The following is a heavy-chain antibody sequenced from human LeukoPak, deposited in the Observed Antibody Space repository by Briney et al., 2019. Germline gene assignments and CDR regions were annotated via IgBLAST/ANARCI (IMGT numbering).Heavy chain of an antibody. CDR2: IYYSGST. CDR1: GVPTTSYY. CDR3: ARDTSGYRRGSFDY. J-gene: IGHJ4*02. V-gene: IGHV4-59*01. D-gene: IGHD3-22*01. Sequence: SETLSLTCTVSGVPTTSYYWSCIRQPPGKGLEWVGYIYYSGSTNYNPSFKSRVTISVDTSKNQFSLKLSSLTAADTAVYYCARDTSGYRRGSFDYWGQGTLVTVSS.